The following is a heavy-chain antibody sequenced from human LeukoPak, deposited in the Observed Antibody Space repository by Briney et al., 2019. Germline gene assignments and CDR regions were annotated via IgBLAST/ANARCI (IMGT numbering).Heavy chain of an antibody. CDR1: GFTFSSYA. J-gene: IGHJ4*02. D-gene: IGHD6-13*01. CDR2: ISYDGSNK. V-gene: IGHV3-30*04. Sequence: QSGGSLRLSCAASGFTFSSYAMHWVRQAPGKGLEWVAVISYDGSNKYYADSVKGRFTISRDNSKNTLYLQMNSLIAEDTAVYYCAKVKVRVSHPPEYYFDYWGQGTLVTVSS. CDR3: AKVKVRVSHPPEYYFDY.